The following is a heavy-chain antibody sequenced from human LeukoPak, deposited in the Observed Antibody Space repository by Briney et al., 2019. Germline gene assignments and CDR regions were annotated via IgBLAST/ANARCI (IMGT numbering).Heavy chain of an antibody. CDR1: GGSISSSNW. CDR3: ARYYYDSSSYYFDY. V-gene: IGHV4-4*02. Sequence: PSGTLSLTCAVSGGSISSSNWWSWVRQPPGKGGKGLGEIYHSGSTNYNPSLKSRVTISVDKSKNQFSLKLSAVTAADTAVYYCARYYYDSSSYYFDYWGQGTLVTVSS. J-gene: IGHJ4*02. CDR2: IYHSGST. D-gene: IGHD3-22*01.